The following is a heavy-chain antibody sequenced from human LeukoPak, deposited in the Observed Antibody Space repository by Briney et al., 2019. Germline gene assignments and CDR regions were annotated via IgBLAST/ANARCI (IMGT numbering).Heavy chain of an antibody. CDR1: GFTFSNYA. CDR3: ATRYGDYVGY. CDR2: ISSSSSYI. J-gene: IGHJ4*02. Sequence: GGSLRLSCAASGFTFSNYAMSRVRQAPGKGLEWVSSISSSSSYIYYADSVKGRFTISRDNAKNSLYLQMNSLRAEDTAVYYCATRYGDYVGYWGQGTLVTVSS. V-gene: IGHV3-21*01. D-gene: IGHD4-17*01.